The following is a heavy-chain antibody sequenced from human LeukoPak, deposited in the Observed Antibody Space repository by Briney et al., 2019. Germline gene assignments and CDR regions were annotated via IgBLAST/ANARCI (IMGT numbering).Heavy chain of an antibody. Sequence: SQTPSLTCAVSGGSISSGGYSWSWIRQPPGKGLEWIGYIYHSGSTYYNPSLKSRVTISVDRSKNQFSLKLSSVTAADTAVYYCARGLSVSYFDYWGQGTLVTVSS. D-gene: IGHD3-16*01. CDR2: IYHSGST. V-gene: IGHV4-30-2*01. CDR3: ARGLSVSYFDY. CDR1: GGSISSGGYS. J-gene: IGHJ4*02.